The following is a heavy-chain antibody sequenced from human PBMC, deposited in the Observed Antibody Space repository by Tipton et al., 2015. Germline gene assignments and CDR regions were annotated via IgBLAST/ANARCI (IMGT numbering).Heavy chain of an antibody. V-gene: IGHV4-59*01. CDR1: GGSITSNY. Sequence: LRLSCTVSGGSITSNYWSWIRQPPGKGLEWIGSIYHSGSTNYNPSLKSRVTISVDTSKNQFSLRLSSVTSADTAVYYCARGVGDFDYWGQGTLFTVSS. CDR3: ARGVGDFDY. J-gene: IGHJ4*02. D-gene: IGHD1-26*01. CDR2: IYHSGST.